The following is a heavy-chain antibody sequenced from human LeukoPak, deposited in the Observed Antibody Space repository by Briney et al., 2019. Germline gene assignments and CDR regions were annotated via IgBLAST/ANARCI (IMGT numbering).Heavy chain of an antibody. CDR2: ISPSSGIT. V-gene: IGHV1-2*02. D-gene: IGHD6-13*01. J-gene: IGHJ4*02. CDR1: GYTFTDYY. Sequence: ASVKVSCKASGYTFTDYYIHWVRQAPGLGLEWMGRISPSSGITNYAQKFQGRVTMTRDTSISTAYMELNRMRSDDTAVYYCARYDSRWYGDYWGQGTLVTVSS. CDR3: ARYDSRWYGDY.